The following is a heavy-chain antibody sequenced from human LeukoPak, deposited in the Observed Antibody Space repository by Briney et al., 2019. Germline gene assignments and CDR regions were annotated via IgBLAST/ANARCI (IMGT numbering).Heavy chain of an antibody. J-gene: IGHJ3*02. CDR3: AKDGYGNYTDAFDI. CDR1: GFTFGSYA. Sequence: GGSLRLSCEASGFTFGSYAMSWVRRVPGKGLEGVSTISGSGGSTYYADSVKGRFTISRDHSKNTLYLQMNSLRAEDTAVYYCAKDGYGNYTDAFDIWGQGTMVTVSA. V-gene: IGHV3-23*01. D-gene: IGHD1-7*01. CDR2: ISGSGGST.